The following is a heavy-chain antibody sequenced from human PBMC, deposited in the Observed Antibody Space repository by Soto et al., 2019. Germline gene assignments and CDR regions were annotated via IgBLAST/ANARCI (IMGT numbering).Heavy chain of an antibody. CDR2: ISHNGKT. J-gene: IGHJ4*02. V-gene: IGHV4-30-2*01. CDR1: GDTIRSGGYS. D-gene: IGHD3-22*01. CDR3: TKSGVVYVNSGDYGGPHAD. Sequence: SETLSITCMGSGDTIRSGGYSWSWIRQPPGEALQWIGYISHNGKTFSNPSLNSRVTISVDRSKNQFSLRLTSVTAADTAVYYCTKSGVVYVNSGDYGGPHADWARGT.